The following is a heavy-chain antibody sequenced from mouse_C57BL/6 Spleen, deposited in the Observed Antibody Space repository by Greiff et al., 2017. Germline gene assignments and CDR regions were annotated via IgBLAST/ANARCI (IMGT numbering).Heavy chain of an antibody. J-gene: IGHJ2*01. D-gene: IGHD1-3*01. CDR2: IDPSDSYT. CDR3: ASSPLSSYFDY. V-gene: IGHV1-50*01. CDR1: GYTFTSYW. Sequence: QVQLQQPGAELVKPGASVKLSCKASGYTFTSYWMQWVKQRPGQGLEWIGEIDPSDSYTNYNQKVKGKATLTVDTSSSTAYMQLSSLTSEDSAVYYCASSPLSSYFDYWGQGTTLTVSS.